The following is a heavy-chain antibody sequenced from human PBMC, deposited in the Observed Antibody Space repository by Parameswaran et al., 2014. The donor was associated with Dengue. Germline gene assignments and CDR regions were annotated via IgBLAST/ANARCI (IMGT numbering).Heavy chain of an antibody. J-gene: IGHJ4*02. CDR2: ISSSSSYI. Sequence: WIRQPPGKGLEWVSSISSSSSYIYYADSVKGRFTISRDNAKNSLYLQMNSLRAEDTAVYYCARGPHLDYWGQGTLVTVSS. CDR3: ARGPHLDY. V-gene: IGHV3-21*01. D-gene: IGHD3-3*01.